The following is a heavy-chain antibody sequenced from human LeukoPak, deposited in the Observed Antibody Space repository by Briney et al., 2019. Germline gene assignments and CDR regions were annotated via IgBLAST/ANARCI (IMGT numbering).Heavy chain of an antibody. D-gene: IGHD2-15*01. CDR3: ASGDCSGGSCYSGHDWFDP. J-gene: IGHJ5*02. Sequence: SVKVSCKASGGTFSSYAISWVRQAPGQGLEWMGRIIPILGIANYAQKFQGRVTITADKSTSTAYMELSSLRSEDTAVYYCASGDCSGGSCYSGHDWFDPWGQGTLVTVSS. V-gene: IGHV1-69*04. CDR2: IIPILGIA. CDR1: GGTFSSYA.